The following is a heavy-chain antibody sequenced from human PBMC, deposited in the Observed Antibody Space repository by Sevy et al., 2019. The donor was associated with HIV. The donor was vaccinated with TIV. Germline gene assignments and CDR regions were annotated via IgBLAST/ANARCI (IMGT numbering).Heavy chain of an antibody. D-gene: IGHD5-12*01. CDR1: GFTFNIYA. CDR2: IGGGDT. Sequence: GGSLRLSCATSGFTFNIYAMSWVRQAPGKGLEWVPTIGGGDTYYADSVKGRFTISRDNAKNSLYLQMNSLRDEDTAVYYCATGGRDGYNYWGQGTLVTVSS. CDR3: ATGGRDGYNY. V-gene: IGHV3-23*01. J-gene: IGHJ4*02.